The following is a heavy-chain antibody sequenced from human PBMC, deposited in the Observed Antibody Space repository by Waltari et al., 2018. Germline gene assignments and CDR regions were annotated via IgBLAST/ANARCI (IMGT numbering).Heavy chain of an antibody. Sequence: QVQLVQSGAEVKKPGSSVKVSCKASGDTFTSYGINWVRQAPGQGLEWMGGITPASTGVIYAQSFQGRVTITADESTTTAYIEVSSLRSEDTAMYYCARDMRGAYLFPAPFDFWGQGTLVIVSS. CDR1: GDTFTSYG. CDR2: ITPASTGV. CDR3: ARDMRGAYLFPAPFDF. J-gene: IGHJ4*02. V-gene: IGHV1-69*01. D-gene: IGHD3-10*02.